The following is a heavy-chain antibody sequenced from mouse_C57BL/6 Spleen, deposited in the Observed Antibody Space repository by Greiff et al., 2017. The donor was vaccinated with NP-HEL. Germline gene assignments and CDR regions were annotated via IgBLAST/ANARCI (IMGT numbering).Heavy chain of an antibody. CDR3: ARDLGTTVAYFDY. CDR2: INYDGSST. J-gene: IGHJ2*01. CDR1: GFTFSDYY. D-gene: IGHD1-1*01. V-gene: IGHV5-16*01. Sequence: EVQLVESEGGLVQPGSSMKLSCTASGFTFSDYYMAWVRQVPEKGLEWVANINYDGSSTYYLDSLKSRFIISRDNAKNILYLQMSSLKSEDTATYYCARDLGTTVAYFDYWGQGTTLTVSS.